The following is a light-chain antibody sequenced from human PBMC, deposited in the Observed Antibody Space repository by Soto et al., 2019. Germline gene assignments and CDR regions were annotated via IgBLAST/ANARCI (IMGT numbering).Light chain of an antibody. J-gene: IGKJ5*01. CDR2: DAS. CDR3: QRGDT. Sequence: EIVLTQSPATLSLSPGERATLSCRASQSVSSNLAWYQQKPGQAPRLLIYDASNRATGIPARFSGSGSGTDFTHTISSLEPEDFAVYYCQRGDTFGQGTRLEIK. CDR1: QSVSSN. V-gene: IGKV3-11*01.